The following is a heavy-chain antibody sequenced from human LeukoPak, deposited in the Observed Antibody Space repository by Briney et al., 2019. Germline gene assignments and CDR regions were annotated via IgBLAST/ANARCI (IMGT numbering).Heavy chain of an antibody. D-gene: IGHD2-2*01. CDR2: ISAYNGNT. CDR3: ARDQYCSSTSCYVGDFDY. V-gene: IGHV1-18*01. J-gene: IGHJ4*02. CDR1: GYTFTRYG. Sequence: ASAKVSCKASGYTFTRYGISWVRQAPGQGLEWMGWISAYNGNTNYAQKLQGRVTMTTDTSTSTAYMELRSLRSDDTAVYYCARDQYCSSTSCYVGDFDYWGQGTLVTVSS.